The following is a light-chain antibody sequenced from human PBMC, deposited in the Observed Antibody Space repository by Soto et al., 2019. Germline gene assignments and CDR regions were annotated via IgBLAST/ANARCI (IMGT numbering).Light chain of an antibody. CDR1: QSVSSS. V-gene: IGKV3-15*01. Sequence: EIVMTQSPATLSVYPGERATLSCRASQSVSSSLAWYQQKPGQAPRLLIYDASTRATGIPARFSGSGSGTEFTLTISSLQSEDFAVYYCQHFNNWPSFGQGTKV. CDR2: DAS. J-gene: IGKJ1*01. CDR3: QHFNNWPS.